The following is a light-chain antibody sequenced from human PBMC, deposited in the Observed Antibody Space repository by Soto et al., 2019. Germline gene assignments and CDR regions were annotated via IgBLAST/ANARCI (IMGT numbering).Light chain of an antibody. CDR1: SGSVSTSYY. V-gene: IGLV8-61*01. Sequence: QAVVTQEPSFSVSPGGTVTLTCGLSSGSVSTSYYPSWYQQTPGQAPRTLIYNTYTRSSGVPDRFSASILGDKAALTITGAQADDESDYYCVLYMGSGTSVFGGGTKLTVL. CDR2: NTY. CDR3: VLYMGSGTSV. J-gene: IGLJ2*01.